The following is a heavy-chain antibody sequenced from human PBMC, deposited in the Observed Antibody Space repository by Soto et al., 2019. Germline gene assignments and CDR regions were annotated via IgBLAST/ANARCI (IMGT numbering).Heavy chain of an antibody. CDR2: ISHDGSNK. CDR1: GFTFSSYG. Sequence: LRLSCAASGFTFSSYGMHWVRQAPGKGLEWVAFISHDGSNKYYGDSMKGRIAMSRDNSKSTLYLQMSSLRAEDTAVYYCTKRRNVLRFLEWSSGMEVWGQGTTVTVSS. CDR3: TKRRNVLRFLEWSSGMEV. D-gene: IGHD3-3*01. V-gene: IGHV3-30*18. J-gene: IGHJ6*02.